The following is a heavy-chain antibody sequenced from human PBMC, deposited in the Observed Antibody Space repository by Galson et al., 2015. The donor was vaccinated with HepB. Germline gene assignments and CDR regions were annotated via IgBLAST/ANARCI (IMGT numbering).Heavy chain of an antibody. Sequence: SLRLSCAASGFTFSSYSMNWVRQAPGKGLEWVSSISSSSSYIYYADSVKGRFTISRDNAKNSLYLQMNSLRAEDTAVYYCARDLDVYSRHGWTIDYWGQGTLVTVSS. D-gene: IGHD1-14*01. CDR1: GFTFSSYS. CDR2: ISSSSSYI. J-gene: IGHJ4*02. CDR3: ARDLDVYSRHGWTIDY. V-gene: IGHV3-21*01.